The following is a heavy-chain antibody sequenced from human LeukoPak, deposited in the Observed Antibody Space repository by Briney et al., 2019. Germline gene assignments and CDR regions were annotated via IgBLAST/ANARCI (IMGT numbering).Heavy chain of an antibody. CDR1: GFTFSSYS. CDR3: ARDSVPGSGYYYRWFDP. CDR2: ISSSSSYI. Sequence: GRSLSLSCASSGFTFSSYSMNWVRQAPGEGLEWVSSISSSSSYIYYADSVKGRFTISRHNAKHSLHLQMNSLRAEDTDVYYCARDSVPGSGYYYRWFDPWGQGTLVTVSS. V-gene: IGHV3-21*01. D-gene: IGHD3-22*01. J-gene: IGHJ5*02.